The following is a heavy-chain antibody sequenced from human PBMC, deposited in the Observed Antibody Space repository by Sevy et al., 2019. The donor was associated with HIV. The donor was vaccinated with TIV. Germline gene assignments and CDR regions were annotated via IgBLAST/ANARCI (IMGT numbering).Heavy chain of an antibody. CDR1: GFTFDDYG. Sequence: GGSLRLSCAASGFTFDDYGMSWVRQAPGKGLEWVSAIIGNGVLTSYVESGRGRFTISRDNAENSLYLQMNSLRADDTALYFCAREKSCGGDCYDFDYWGQGALVTVSS. V-gene: IGHV3-20*04. CDR2: IIGNGVLT. J-gene: IGHJ4*02. D-gene: IGHD2-21*02. CDR3: AREKSCGGDCYDFDY.